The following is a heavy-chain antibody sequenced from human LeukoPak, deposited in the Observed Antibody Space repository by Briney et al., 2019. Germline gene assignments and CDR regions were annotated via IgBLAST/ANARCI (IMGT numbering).Heavy chain of an antibody. J-gene: IGHJ4*02. V-gene: IGHV3-30-3*01. D-gene: IGHD3-9*01. CDR3: ARSLRYFDPSDY. CDR2: ISYDGSNK. CDR1: GFTFSSYA. Sequence: PGGSLRLSCAASGFTFSSYAMHWVRQAPGKGLEWVAVISYDGSNKYYADSVKGRFTISRDNSKNTLYLQMNSLRAEDTAVYYCARSLRYFDPSDYWGQGTPVTVSS.